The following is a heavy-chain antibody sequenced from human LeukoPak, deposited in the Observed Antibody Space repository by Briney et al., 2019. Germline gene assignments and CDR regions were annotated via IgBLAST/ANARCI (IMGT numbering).Heavy chain of an antibody. CDR3: ARDPYANWFDP. V-gene: IGHV4-61*02. CDR2: IYTSGST. CDR1: GGSISSGSYY. Sequence: PSETLSLTCTVSGGSISSGSYYWSWIRQPAGKGLEWIGRIYTSGSTNYNPSLKSRVTISVDTSKNQFSLKLSSVTAADTAVYYCARDPYANWFDPWGQGTLVTVSS. J-gene: IGHJ5*02.